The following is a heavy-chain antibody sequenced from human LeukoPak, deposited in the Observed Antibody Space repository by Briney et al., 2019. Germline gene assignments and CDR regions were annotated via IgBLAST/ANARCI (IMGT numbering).Heavy chain of an antibody. V-gene: IGHV3-30*03. CDR2: ISYDGSHQ. CDR1: GFILSTYD. D-gene: IGHD3-10*01. J-gene: IGHJ4*02. CDR3: ARPPPASMIRGVIIPHFDT. Sequence: PGGSLGLSCAASGFILSTYDMHWVRQAPGKGLEWVAVISYDGSHQYYADSVQGRFTISRDTPKNTLYLQMNSLRPEDTAIYYCARPPPASMIRGVIIPHFDTWGQGTLVTVSS.